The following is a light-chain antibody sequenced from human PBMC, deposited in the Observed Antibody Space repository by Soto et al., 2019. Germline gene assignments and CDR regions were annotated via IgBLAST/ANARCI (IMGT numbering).Light chain of an antibody. CDR3: QQYNNWPPWT. V-gene: IGKV3-15*01. CDR2: GAS. Sequence: EIVMTQSPATLSVSLGERATLSCRASQSVSSNLAWYQQKPGQAPRLLIYGASTRATGIPARFSGSGSGTEFTLIIISLLSEDFAVYYCQQYNNWPPWTFGQGTKLEIK. J-gene: IGKJ2*02. CDR1: QSVSSN.